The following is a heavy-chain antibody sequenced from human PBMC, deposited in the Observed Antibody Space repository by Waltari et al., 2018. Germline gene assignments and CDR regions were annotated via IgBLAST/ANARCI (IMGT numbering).Heavy chain of an antibody. CDR1: GGSISGYY. D-gene: IGHD6-13*01. V-gene: IGHV4-59*08. Sequence: QVQLQESGPGLVKPSETLSLTCTVPGGSISGYYWSWIRQPPGKGPEWIAYIDYSGTTSYNPSLKSRVTISVDTSKNQFSLRLSSVTAADTAVYYCARHPIEQQSYYYYMDVWGKGTPVTISS. CDR3: ARHPIEQQSYYYYMDV. J-gene: IGHJ6*03. CDR2: IDYSGTT.